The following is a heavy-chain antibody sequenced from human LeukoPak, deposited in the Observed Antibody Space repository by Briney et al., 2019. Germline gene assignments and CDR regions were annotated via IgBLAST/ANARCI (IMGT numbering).Heavy chain of an antibody. CDR1: GFTFSSYS. V-gene: IGHV3-21*01. D-gene: IGHD4-17*01. Sequence: GGSLRLSCVASGFTFSSYSMNWVRQAPGKGLEWVSSISSSSSYIYYADSVKGRFTISRDNAKNSLYLQMNSLRAEDTAVYYCARNKLTTVTPAGYWGQGTLVTVSS. CDR3: ARNKLTTVTPAGY. CDR2: ISSSSSYI. J-gene: IGHJ4*02.